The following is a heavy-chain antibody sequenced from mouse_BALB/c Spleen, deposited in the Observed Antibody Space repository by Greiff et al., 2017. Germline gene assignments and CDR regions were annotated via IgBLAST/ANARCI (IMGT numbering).Heavy chain of an antibody. V-gene: IGHV1-15*01. J-gene: IGHJ3*01. Sequence: QVHVKQSGAELVRPGASVTLSCKASGYTFTDYEMHWVKQTPVHGLEWIGAIDPETGGTAYNQKFKGKATLTADKSSSTAYMELRSLTSEDSAVYYCTRGFPWFAYWGQGTLVTVSA. CDR3: TRGFPWFAY. CDR1: GYTFTDYE. CDR2: IDPETGGT.